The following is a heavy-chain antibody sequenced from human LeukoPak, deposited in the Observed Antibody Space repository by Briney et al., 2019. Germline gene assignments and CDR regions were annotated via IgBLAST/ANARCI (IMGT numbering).Heavy chain of an antibody. V-gene: IGHV3-74*01. CDR2: IKTDGSST. D-gene: IGHD5-12*01. Sequence: PGGSLRLSCAASGFDLSMSWMQWVRQAPGKGLVWVSRIKTDGSSTSYADSVKGRFTVSRDNAKNMLFLQMNSLKAEDTAVYYCAREVAGGNDYWGQGALVTVS. J-gene: IGHJ4*02. CDR3: AREVAGGNDY. CDR1: GFDLSMSW.